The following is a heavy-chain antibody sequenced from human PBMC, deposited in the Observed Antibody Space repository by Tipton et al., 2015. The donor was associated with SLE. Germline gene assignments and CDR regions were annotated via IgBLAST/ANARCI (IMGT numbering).Heavy chain of an antibody. CDR3: ARDRGSSWFFFDY. CDR2: TYAGTAT. V-gene: IGHV3-NL1*01. D-gene: IGHD6-13*01. Sequence: SLRLSRAASGFTFTKYAFGWVRQAPGKGLEWVSMTYAGTATYYADSVKGRFTISRDNSKNTLYLQMNSLRAEDTAVYYCARDRGSSWFFFDYWGQGTLVTVSS. CDR1: GFTFTKYA. J-gene: IGHJ4*02.